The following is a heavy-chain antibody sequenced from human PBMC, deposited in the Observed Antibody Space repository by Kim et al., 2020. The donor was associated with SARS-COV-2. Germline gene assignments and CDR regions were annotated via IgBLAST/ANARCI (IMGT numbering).Heavy chain of an antibody. CDR3: ASSSLGYSSSWYFGPPTGREYYYYGMDV. CDR2: INAGNGNT. Sequence: ASVKVSCKASGYTFTSYAMHWVRQAPGQRLEWMGWINAGNGNTKYSQKFQGRVTITRDTSASTAYMELSSLRSEDTAVYYCASSSLGYSSSWYFGPPTGREYYYYGMDVWGQGTTVTVSS. J-gene: IGHJ6*02. V-gene: IGHV1-3*01. CDR1: GYTFTSYA. D-gene: IGHD6-13*01.